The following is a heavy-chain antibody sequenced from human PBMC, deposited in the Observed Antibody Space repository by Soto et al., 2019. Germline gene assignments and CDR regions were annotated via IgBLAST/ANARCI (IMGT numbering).Heavy chain of an antibody. CDR3: ARDNRGSSWSHSGYFQH. Sequence: GGSLRLSCAASGFTFSSYWMSWVRQAPGKGLEWVANIKQDGSEKYYVDSVKGRFTISRDNAKNSLYLQMNSLRAEDTAVYYCARDNRGSSWSHSGYFQHWGQGTLVTVSS. CDR2: IKQDGSEK. J-gene: IGHJ1*01. D-gene: IGHD6-13*01. CDR1: GFTFSSYW. V-gene: IGHV3-7*05.